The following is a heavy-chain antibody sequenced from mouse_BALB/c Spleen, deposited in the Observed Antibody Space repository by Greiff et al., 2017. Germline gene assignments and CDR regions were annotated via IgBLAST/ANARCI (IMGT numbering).Heavy chain of an antibody. D-gene: IGHD3-1*01. CDR3: ARSYSSGYVGYYAMDY. J-gene: IGHJ4*01. CDR2: IWAGGST. V-gene: IGHV2-9*02. Sequence: VKVVESGPGLVAPSQSLSITCTVSGFSLTSYGVHWVRQPPGKGLEWLGVIWAGGSTNYNSALMSRLSISKDNSKSQVFLKMNSLQTDDTAMYYCARSYSSGYVGYYAMDYWGQGTSVTVSS. CDR1: GFSLTSYG.